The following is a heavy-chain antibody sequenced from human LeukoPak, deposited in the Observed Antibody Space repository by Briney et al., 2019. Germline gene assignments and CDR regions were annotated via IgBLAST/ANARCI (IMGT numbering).Heavy chain of an antibody. CDR3: AKDLRCINRSGWYYFDY. J-gene: IGHJ4*02. V-gene: IGHV3-23*01. CDR2: ISGSGGST. CDR1: GFTFSSYA. D-gene: IGHD6-19*01. Sequence: PGGSLRLSCAASGFTFSSYAMSWVRQAPGKGPELVSAISGSGGSTYYADSVKGRFTITRDNSKNTLYLQMNSLRAEDTAVYYCAKDLRCINRSGWYYFDYWGQGTLVTVSS.